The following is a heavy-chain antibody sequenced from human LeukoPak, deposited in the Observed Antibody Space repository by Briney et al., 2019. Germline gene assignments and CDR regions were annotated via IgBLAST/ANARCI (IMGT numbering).Heavy chain of an antibody. J-gene: IGHJ5*02. V-gene: IGHV4-39*07. CDR2: IYYSGST. CDR1: GGSISSSSYY. D-gene: IGHD3-3*01. CDR3: ASMRYYDFWSGQPNWFDP. Sequence: PSETLSLTCTVSGGSISSSSYYWGWIRQPPGKGLEWIGSIYYSGSTYYNPSLKSRVTISVDTSKNQFSLKLSSVTAADTAVYYCASMRYYDFWSGQPNWFDPWGQGTLVTVSS.